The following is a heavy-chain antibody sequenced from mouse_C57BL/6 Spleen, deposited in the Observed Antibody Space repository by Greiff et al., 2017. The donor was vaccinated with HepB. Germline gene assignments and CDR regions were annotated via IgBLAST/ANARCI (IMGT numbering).Heavy chain of an antibody. CDR2: INPSTGGT. J-gene: IGHJ3*01. V-gene: IGHV1-42*01. D-gene: IGHD1-1*01. CDR1: GYSFTGYY. CDR3: AGRYYGRSAAWFAY. Sequence: VQLKQSGPELVKPGASVKISCKASGYSFTGYYMNWVKQSPEQSLEWIGEINPSTGGTTYNQKFKAKATLTVDKSSSTAYMQLKSLTSEDSAVYDYAGRYYGRSAAWFAYWGQGTLVTVSA.